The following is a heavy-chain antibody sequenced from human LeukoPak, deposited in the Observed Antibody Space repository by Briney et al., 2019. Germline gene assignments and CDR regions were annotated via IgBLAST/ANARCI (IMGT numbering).Heavy chain of an antibody. Sequence: GSLRLSCAASGFTFSGSAIHWVRQASGKGLEWVGRIRSKANSYATSSAASVKGRFTISRDDSKNTAYLQMSSLKTEDTAVYYCTRDYGVLFDYWGQGTLVTVSS. CDR1: GFTFSGSA. CDR2: IRSKANSYAT. J-gene: IGHJ4*02. V-gene: IGHV3-73*01. CDR3: TRDYGVLFDY. D-gene: IGHD4-17*01.